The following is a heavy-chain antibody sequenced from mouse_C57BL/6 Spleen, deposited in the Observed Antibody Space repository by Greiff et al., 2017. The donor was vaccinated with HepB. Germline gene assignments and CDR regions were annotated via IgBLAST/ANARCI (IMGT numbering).Heavy chain of an antibody. D-gene: IGHD1-1*01. J-gene: IGHJ1*03. CDR1: GYTFTSYW. V-gene: IGHV1-7*01. CDR3: AREGPLLLAGGYFDV. CDR2: INPSSGYT. Sequence: VMLVESGAELAKPGASVKLSCKASGYTFTSYWMHWVKQRPGQGLEWIGYINPSSGYTKYNQKFKDKATLTADKSSSTAYMQLSSLTSEDSAVYYCAREGPLLLAGGYFDVWGTGTTVTVSS.